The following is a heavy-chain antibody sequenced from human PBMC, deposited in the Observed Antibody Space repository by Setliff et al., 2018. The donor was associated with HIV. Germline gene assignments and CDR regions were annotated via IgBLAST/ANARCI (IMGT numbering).Heavy chain of an antibody. V-gene: IGHV4-4*02. D-gene: IGHD4-17*01. Sequence: TSETLSLTCAVSGGSISSDNWWTWIRQPPGEGLEWIGEINHSGKTNYNPSLNSRVIISVDTSKNQFSLRLNSVTAADTAMYYCASFFVTTVTNQDYWGQGTPVTVSS. CDR3: ASFFVTTVTNQDY. CDR1: GGSISSDNW. J-gene: IGHJ4*02. CDR2: INHSGKT.